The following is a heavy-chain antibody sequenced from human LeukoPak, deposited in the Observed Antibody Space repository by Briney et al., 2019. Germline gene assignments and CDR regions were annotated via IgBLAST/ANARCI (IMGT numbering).Heavy chain of an antibody. CDR2: IYYSGCT. D-gene: IGHD6-13*01. Sequence: SETLSLTCTVSGGSISSYYWSWIRQPPGKGLEWIGYIYYSGCTNYNPSLKSRVTISVDTSKNQFSLKLSSVTAADTAVYYCARGVAAAGIGYWGQGTLVTVSS. V-gene: IGHV4-59*01. J-gene: IGHJ4*02. CDR3: ARGVAAAGIGY. CDR1: GGSISSYY.